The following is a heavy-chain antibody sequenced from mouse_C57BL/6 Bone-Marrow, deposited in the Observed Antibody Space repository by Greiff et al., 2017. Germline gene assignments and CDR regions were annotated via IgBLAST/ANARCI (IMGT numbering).Heavy chain of an antibody. CDR2: ISGGGGNT. Sequence: EVKLQESGGGLVKPGGSLKLSCAASGFTFSSYTMSWVRQTPEKRLEWVATISGGGGNTYYPDSVKGRFTISRDNAKNTLYLQMSSLRSEDTALYYCARRGYYVDYWGQGTTLTVSS. CDR1: GFTFSSYT. J-gene: IGHJ2*01. D-gene: IGHD1-1*02. CDR3: ARRGYYVDY. V-gene: IGHV5-9*01.